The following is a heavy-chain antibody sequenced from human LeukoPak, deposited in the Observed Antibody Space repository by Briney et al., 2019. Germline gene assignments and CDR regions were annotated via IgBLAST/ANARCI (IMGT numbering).Heavy chain of an antibody. CDR1: GLIQKNLG. CDR2: IRSKRDGWTT. V-gene: IGHV3-15*01. CDR3: TTELIHLFDH. Sequence: PGGSLSLSCTASGLIQKNLGERGPRQAPGKGLEWEGSIRSKRDGWTTDFAVSDTGRFNISRDDSRNTLYLQMSNLKAVDTAVYDCTTELIHLFDHWGQGTLVTVSS. D-gene: IGHD2/OR15-2a*01. J-gene: IGHJ4*02.